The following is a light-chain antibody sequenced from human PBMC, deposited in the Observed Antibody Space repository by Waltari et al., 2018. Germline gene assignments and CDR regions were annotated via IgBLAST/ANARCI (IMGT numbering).Light chain of an antibody. CDR3: QQRGNWPAGYT. V-gene: IGKV3-11*01. Sequence: EIVLTQSPATLSLSPGETATLSCRCSQSVSTYLTWYQQKPGQAPRLLFYAASRRATGIPARSSGSGSGTDFTLTISSLEPEDFAVYYCQQRGNWPAGYTFGQGTKLEIK. CDR2: AAS. J-gene: IGKJ2*01. CDR1: QSVSTY.